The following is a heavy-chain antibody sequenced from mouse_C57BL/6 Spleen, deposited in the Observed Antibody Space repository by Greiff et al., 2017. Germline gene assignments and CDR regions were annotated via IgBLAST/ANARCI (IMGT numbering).Heavy chain of an antibody. Sequence: VQLQQSGAELVRPGASVKLSCTASGFNIKDDYMHWVKQRPEQGLEWIGWIDPENGDTVYASKFQGKATITADTSSNTAYLQLSSLTSEDTAVYYCTTSGTGAYWGQGTLVTVSA. CDR3: TTSGTGAY. D-gene: IGHD4-1*01. CDR1: GFNIKDDY. CDR2: IDPENGDT. V-gene: IGHV14-4*01. J-gene: IGHJ3*01.